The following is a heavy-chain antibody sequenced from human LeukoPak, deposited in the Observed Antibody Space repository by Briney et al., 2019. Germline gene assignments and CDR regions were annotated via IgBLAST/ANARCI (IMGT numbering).Heavy chain of an antibody. CDR3: TRGPGFHDSSYLDY. J-gene: IGHJ4*02. V-gene: IGHV3-30*04. D-gene: IGHD3-22*01. CDR2: ISYDGTNK. CDR1: RFTFSTYA. Sequence: GGSLRLSCAASRFTFSTYAMHWVRQAPGKGLEWVAVISYDGTNKNYADSVKGRFTISRDNSKNTLYLQMNSLRAEDTAVYYCTRGPGFHDSSYLDYWGQGTLVTVSS.